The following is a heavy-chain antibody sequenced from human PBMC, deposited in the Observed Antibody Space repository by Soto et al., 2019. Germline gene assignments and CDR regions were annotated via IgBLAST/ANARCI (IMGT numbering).Heavy chain of an antibody. Sequence: GASVKVSCKASGNTVPNYAIHWVRQAPGQRLEWMGWINAGNGNTKYSQKFQGRVTITRDASASTAYMELSSLRSEDTAVYYCASRLHSYGTGGLDVWGQGTTVTVS. J-gene: IGHJ6*02. V-gene: IGHV1-3*01. CDR1: GNTVPNYA. D-gene: IGHD5-18*01. CDR3: ASRLHSYGTGGLDV. CDR2: INAGNGNT.